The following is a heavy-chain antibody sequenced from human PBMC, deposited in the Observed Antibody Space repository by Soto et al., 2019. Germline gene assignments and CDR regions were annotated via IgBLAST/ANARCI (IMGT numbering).Heavy chain of an antibody. CDR3: AREANFWSGPDY. V-gene: IGHV1-3*01. CDR2: INAGNGNA. D-gene: IGHD3-3*01. Sequence: ASVKVSCKASGYTFTSYPLHWVRQAPGQRLEWMGWINAGNGNARYSQKFQDRVTITRDTSASTAYMELSSLTSEDTAVYYCAREANFWSGPDYWGQGTLVTV. J-gene: IGHJ4*02. CDR1: GYTFTSYP.